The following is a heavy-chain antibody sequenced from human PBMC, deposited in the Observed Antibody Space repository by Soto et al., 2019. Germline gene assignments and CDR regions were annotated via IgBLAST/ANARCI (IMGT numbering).Heavy chain of an antibody. V-gene: IGHV3-30-3*01. CDR1: GFTFSSYA. J-gene: IGHJ2*01. D-gene: IGHD6-13*01. Sequence: QVQLVESGGGVVQPGRSLRLSCAASGFTFSSYAMHWVRQAPGKGLEWVADISYDGSNKYYADSVKGRFTISRDNAESTLYLHMNSLRAEDTAVYYCARERQQLAAYCYFEYWGRGTLVTVCS. CDR2: ISYDGSNK. CDR3: ARERQQLAAYCYFEY.